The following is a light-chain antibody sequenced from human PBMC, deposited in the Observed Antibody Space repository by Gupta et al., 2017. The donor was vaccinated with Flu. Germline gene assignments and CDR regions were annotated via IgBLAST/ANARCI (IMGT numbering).Light chain of an antibody. CDR1: SSDIGSYDS. Sequence: QSALTQPASVSGSPGQSITISCSGTSSDIGSYDSVSWYQQHPGEAPKLMMYDVSNRPSGVSSRFSASKSGNTASLTISVLQAEDEADYYCTSYTSDLTYMFGGGTKLTVL. V-gene: IGLV2-14*03. J-gene: IGLJ3*02. CDR2: DVS. CDR3: TSYTSDLTYM.